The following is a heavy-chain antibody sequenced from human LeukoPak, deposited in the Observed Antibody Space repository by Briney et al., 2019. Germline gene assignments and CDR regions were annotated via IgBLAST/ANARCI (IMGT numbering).Heavy chain of an antibody. J-gene: IGHJ4*02. Sequence: SVKVSCKASGGTFSSYAIRWVRQAPGQGLEWMGRIIPIFGTANYAQKFQGRVTITTDESTSTAYMELSSLRPEDTAVYYCARGDDIAAAGLFDYWGQGTLVTVSS. V-gene: IGHV1-69*05. CDR2: IIPIFGTA. D-gene: IGHD6-13*01. CDR1: GGTFSSYA. CDR3: ARGDDIAAAGLFDY.